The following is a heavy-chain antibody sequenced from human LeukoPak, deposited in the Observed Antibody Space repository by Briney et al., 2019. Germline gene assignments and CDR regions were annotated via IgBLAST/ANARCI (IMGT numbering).Heavy chain of an antibody. Sequence: GSLRLSCEASGFSFSAAWMTWVRQAPGKGLEWVATIKNDGSDKYYVDSVKGRFTLSRDNAKNLVYLQMNSLRVEDTAVYYCVNLGYSDGGQGTLVTASS. V-gene: IGHV3-7*01. CDR3: VNLGYSD. J-gene: IGHJ4*02. CDR2: IKNDGSDK. D-gene: IGHD5-12*01. CDR1: GFSFSAAW.